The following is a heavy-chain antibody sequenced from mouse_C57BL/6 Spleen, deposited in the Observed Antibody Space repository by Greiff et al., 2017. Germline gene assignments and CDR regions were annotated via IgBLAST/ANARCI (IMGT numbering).Heavy chain of an antibody. V-gene: IGHV5-17*01. Sequence: EGMLVASGGGLVKPGGSLKLSCAASGFTFSDYGLHWVRQAPEKGLEWVAYISSGSSTIYYADTVKGRFTISRDNSKNTLFLQMTSLRSEDTAMYYCAKIYYDYDPYYFDYWGQGTTLTVSS. CDR1: GFTFSDYG. CDR3: AKIYYDYDPYYFDY. CDR2: ISSGSSTI. D-gene: IGHD2-4*01. J-gene: IGHJ2*01.